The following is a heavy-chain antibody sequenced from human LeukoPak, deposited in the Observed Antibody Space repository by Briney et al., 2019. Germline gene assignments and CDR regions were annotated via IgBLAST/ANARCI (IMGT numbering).Heavy chain of an antibody. D-gene: IGHD3-3*01. J-gene: IGHJ4*02. Sequence: GGSLRLSCAASGFTFSSYGMHWVRQAPGKGLEWVSFISYDGSKQSYADSVKGRFTISRDNSKNTLYLQMNSLRAEDTAVYYCGKEFTLFGVANFDYWGQGTPVTVSS. V-gene: IGHV3-30*18. CDR2: ISYDGSKQ. CDR1: GFTFSSYG. CDR3: GKEFTLFGVANFDY.